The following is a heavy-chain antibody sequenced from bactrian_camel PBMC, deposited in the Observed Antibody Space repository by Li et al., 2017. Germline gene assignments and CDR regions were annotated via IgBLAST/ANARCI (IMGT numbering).Heavy chain of an antibody. J-gene: IGHJ4*01. CDR2: ISGDGDKS. V-gene: IGHV3-2*01. D-gene: IGHD5*01. CDR3: MYRQSDDG. CDR1: GFEFSNIY. Sequence: HVQLVESGGGSVQPGGSLTVSCVASGFEFSNIYMSWVRQVPGKGLEWVSSISGDGDKSYYGEFAKGRFTTSRDNAQNTVYLEMTSLTSDDTAVYYCMYRQSDDGWGQGTQVTVS.